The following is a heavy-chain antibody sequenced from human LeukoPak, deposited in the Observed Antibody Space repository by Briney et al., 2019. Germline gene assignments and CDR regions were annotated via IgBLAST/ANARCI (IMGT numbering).Heavy chain of an antibody. Sequence: GGSLRLSCAVSGFTFNSFGMHWVRQTPGKGLEWIGVIRKKAFGGTTEYAASVKGRFTISGDDSKSIAFLQMNSLKTEDTAMYYCTRDMPDYWGQGTLVTVSS. V-gene: IGHV3-49*04. CDR1: GFTFNSFG. D-gene: IGHD2-2*01. CDR3: TRDMPDY. CDR2: IRKKAFGGTT. J-gene: IGHJ4*02.